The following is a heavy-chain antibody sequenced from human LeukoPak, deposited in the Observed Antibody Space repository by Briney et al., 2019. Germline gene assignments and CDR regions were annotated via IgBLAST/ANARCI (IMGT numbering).Heavy chain of an antibody. V-gene: IGHV4-30-4*01. D-gene: IGHD3-10*01. CDR3: ARRNYGSGSYYSFDY. CDR1: GGSISSGDYY. Sequence: SETLSLTCTVSGGSISSGDYYWGWIRQPPGKGLEWIGYIYYSGSTYYNPSLKSRVTISVDTSKNQFSLKLSSVTAADTAVYYCARRNYGSGSYYSFDYWGQGTLVAVSS. CDR2: IYYSGST. J-gene: IGHJ4*02.